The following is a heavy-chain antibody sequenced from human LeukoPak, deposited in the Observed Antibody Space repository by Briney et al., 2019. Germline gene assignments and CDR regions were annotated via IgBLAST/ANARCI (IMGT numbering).Heavy chain of an antibody. CDR3: ARVGNYDFWSGYPYYYYMDV. V-gene: IGHV4-59*01. CDR1: GGSISSYY. J-gene: IGHJ6*03. CDR2: IYYSGST. Sequence: SETLSLTCTVAGGSISSYYWSWIRQPPGKGLEWIGYIYYSGSTNYNPSLKSRVTISVDTSKNQFSLKLSSVTAADTAVYYCARVGNYDFWSGYPYYYYMDVWGKGTTVTVSS. D-gene: IGHD3-3*01.